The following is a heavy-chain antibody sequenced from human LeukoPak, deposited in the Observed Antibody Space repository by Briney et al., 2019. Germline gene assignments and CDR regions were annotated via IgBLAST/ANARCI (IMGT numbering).Heavy chain of an antibody. V-gene: IGHV3-7*02. CDR3: ETYSAFDI. Sequence: PGRSLRLSCAASGFTFSIYWMSWVRQAPGKGREWVASIKEDGGEIHYVDSVKGRFTISRGNAKNSLYLQMNSLRAEDTAVYYCETYSAFDIWGHGTMVTVSS. J-gene: IGHJ3*02. D-gene: IGHD2-21*01. CDR2: IKEDGGEI. CDR1: GFTFSIYW.